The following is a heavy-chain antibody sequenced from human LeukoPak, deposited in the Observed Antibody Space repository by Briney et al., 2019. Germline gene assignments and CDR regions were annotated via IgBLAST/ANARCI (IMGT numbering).Heavy chain of an antibody. CDR2: MNPNSGNT. J-gene: IGHJ4*02. D-gene: IGHD3-10*01. V-gene: IGHV1-8*01. CDR1: GYTFTSYG. Sequence: GASVKVSCEASGYTFTSYGISWVRQAPGQGLEWMRWMNPNSGNTGYAQKFQGRVTMTRNSSISTAYMELSSLRSEDTAVYYCARGDYYGSGSSDYWGQGTLVTVSS. CDR3: ARGDYYGSGSSDY.